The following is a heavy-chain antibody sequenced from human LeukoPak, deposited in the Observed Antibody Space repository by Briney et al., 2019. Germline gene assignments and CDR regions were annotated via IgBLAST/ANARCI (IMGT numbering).Heavy chain of an antibody. CDR2: IYYSGST. CDR3: ASPRATYYGSGSYYNAYYYYYMDV. CDR1: GGSFSGYY. Sequence: SETLSLTCAVYGGSFSGYYWSWIRQPPGKGLEWIGSIYYSGSTYYNPSLKSRVTISVDTSKNQFSLKLSSVTAADTAVYYCASPRATYYGSGSYYNAYYYYYMDVWGKGTTVTVSS. V-gene: IGHV4-34*01. D-gene: IGHD3-10*01. J-gene: IGHJ6*03.